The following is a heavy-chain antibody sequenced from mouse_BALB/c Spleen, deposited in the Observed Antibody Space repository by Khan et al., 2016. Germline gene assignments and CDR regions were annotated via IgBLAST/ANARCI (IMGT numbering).Heavy chain of an antibody. CDR1: GYTFTSYW. D-gene: IGHD2-1*01. CDR2: INPSTGYT. V-gene: IGHV1-7*01. J-gene: IGHJ2*01. Sequence: QVQLQQPGAELAKPGASVKMSCKASGYTFTSYWMHWVKQRPGQGLEWIGYINPSTGYTEYNQKFKDKATLTADKSSSTAYMQLSSLTSEDSAVYYCAYYGNYDYWGRGTTLTVSS. CDR3: AYYGNYDY.